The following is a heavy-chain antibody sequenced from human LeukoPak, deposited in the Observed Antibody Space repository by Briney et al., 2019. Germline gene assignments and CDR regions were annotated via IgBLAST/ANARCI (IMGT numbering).Heavy chain of an antibody. CDR1: GGSISSGGYY. Sequence: SETLSLTCTVSGGSISSGGYYWSWIRQHPGKGLEWIGYIYYSGSTYYNPSLKSRLTISVDTSKNQFSLKLSSVTAADAAVYYCASADYEDAFDIWGQGTMVTVSS. J-gene: IGHJ3*02. CDR2: IYYSGST. CDR3: ASADYEDAFDI. V-gene: IGHV4-31*03. D-gene: IGHD4-17*01.